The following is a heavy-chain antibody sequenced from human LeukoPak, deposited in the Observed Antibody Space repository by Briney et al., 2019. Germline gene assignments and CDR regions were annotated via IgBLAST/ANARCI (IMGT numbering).Heavy chain of an antibody. CDR2: VYYSGST. CDR3: ARQGTSAYYPVFY. D-gene: IGHD3-22*01. V-gene: IGHV4-39*01. J-gene: IGHJ4*02. Sequence: PSETLSLTCTVSGGSISSGGYYWSWIRQHPGKGLEWIGSVYYSGSTYYNPSLKSRVTISVDTSKNQFSLKLSSVTAADTAVYYCARQGTSAYYPVFYWGQGTLVTVSS. CDR1: GGSISSGGYY.